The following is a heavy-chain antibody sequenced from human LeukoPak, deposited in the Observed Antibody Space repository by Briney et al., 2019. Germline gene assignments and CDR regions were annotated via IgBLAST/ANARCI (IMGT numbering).Heavy chain of an antibody. CDR2: IYDHGRT. V-gene: IGHV4-59*01. CDR1: GGSFSY. D-gene: IGHD3-16*01. CDR3: ARGLAGRASGAVYFDL. Sequence: SETLSLTCIVSGGSFSYLSWIRQPPGKGLEWIGIIYDHGRTEYNPSLKSRVSISVDTSKNQVSLRLNSVTPADTAVYYCARGLAGRASGAVYFDLWGRGALVTVSP. J-gene: IGHJ2*01.